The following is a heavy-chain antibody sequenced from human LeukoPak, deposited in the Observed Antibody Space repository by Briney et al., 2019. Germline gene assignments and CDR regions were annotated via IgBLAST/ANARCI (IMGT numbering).Heavy chain of an antibody. J-gene: IGHJ3*02. V-gene: IGHV4-4*07. CDR1: GGSVSGYY. CDR2: IYTSRNI. CDR3: ARNNWNNGFDI. D-gene: IGHD1/OR15-1a*01. Sequence: SETLSLTCTVSGGSVSGYYWSWIRQPAGKGLEWIGRIYTSRNINFNPSLKSRVTTSVDTSKNQVSLKLNSVTAADTAVYYCARNNWNNGFDIWGQGTMVTVSS.